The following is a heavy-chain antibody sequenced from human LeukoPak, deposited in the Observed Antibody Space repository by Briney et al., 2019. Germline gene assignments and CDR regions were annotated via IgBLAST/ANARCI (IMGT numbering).Heavy chain of an antibody. J-gene: IGHJ4*02. CDR3: ARANGQLWTTPDY. CDR1: GFTLSSYG. D-gene: IGHD5-18*01. Sequence: PGGSLMLSCAASGFTLSSYGMHWGRQPQGWGLEMVAVISHDGSKKYSAESVNGRFTISSDNSKNTLYLQMNSLRAEDTAVYYCARANGQLWTTPDYWGQGTLVTVSS. V-gene: IGHV3-30*03. CDR2: ISHDGSKK.